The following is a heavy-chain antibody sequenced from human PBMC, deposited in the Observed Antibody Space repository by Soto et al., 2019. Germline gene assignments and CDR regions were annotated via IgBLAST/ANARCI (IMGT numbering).Heavy chain of an antibody. J-gene: IGHJ4*01. CDR1: GFTFSSYW. Sequence: GSLRLSCAASGFTFSSYWMHWVRQAPGKGLMWVSRIHNDGSTTRYADSVKGRFTISRDNAKNTLYLQMSSLRVEDTAVYYCARDNWNSHWGQGTLVTVSS. CDR3: ARDNWNSH. CDR2: IHNDGSTT. D-gene: IGHD1-7*01. V-gene: IGHV3-74*01.